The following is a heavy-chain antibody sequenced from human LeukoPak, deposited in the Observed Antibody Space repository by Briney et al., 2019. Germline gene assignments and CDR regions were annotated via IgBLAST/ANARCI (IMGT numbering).Heavy chain of an antibody. D-gene: IGHD3-10*01. CDR1: GFPFSSYW. Sequence: PGGSLRLSCAASGFPFSSYWMSWVRRAPGKGLEWVANIRQDGSEKYYVDSVKGRFTISRDNAKNSLYLQMNSLRAEDTAVYYCAREPYCYGHTPDYWGQGTLVTVSS. V-gene: IGHV3-7*03. J-gene: IGHJ4*02. CDR3: AREPYCYGHTPDY. CDR2: IRQDGSEK.